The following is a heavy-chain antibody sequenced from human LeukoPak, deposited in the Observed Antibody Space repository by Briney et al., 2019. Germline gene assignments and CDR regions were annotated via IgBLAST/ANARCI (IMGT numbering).Heavy chain of an antibody. V-gene: IGHV3-53*01. CDR3: ATGEFHFSYYMDV. CDR2: IYSGGNT. Sequence: GGSLRLFCTAAKFTVSCMSWVLQAPGKGLEWVSIIYSGGNTYYADSVRGRFTISRDNSKNSLYLQMNCLRAEDTNVYDCATGEFHFSYYMDVWGKGTTVTISS. CDR1: KFTVSC. D-gene: IGHD3-10*01. J-gene: IGHJ6*03.